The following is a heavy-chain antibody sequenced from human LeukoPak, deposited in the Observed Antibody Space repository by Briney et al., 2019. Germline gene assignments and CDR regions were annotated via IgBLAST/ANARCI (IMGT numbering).Heavy chain of an antibody. J-gene: IGHJ5*02. D-gene: IGHD3-9*01. V-gene: IGHV4-34*01. Sequence: PSETLSLTCAVYGGSFSGYYWSWIRQPPGKGLGWIGEINHSGSTNYNPSLKSRVTISVDTSKNQFSLKLSSVTAADTAVYYCAREADYDILTGSSWFDPWGQGTLVTVSS. CDR3: AREADYDILTGSSWFDP. CDR2: INHSGST. CDR1: GGSFSGYY.